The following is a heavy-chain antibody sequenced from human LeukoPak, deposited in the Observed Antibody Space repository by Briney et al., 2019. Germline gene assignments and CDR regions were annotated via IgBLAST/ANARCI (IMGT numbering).Heavy chain of an antibody. CDR2: ISGSGGTT. V-gene: IGHV3-23*01. Sequence: GGSLRLSCAASGFTFGSYAMSWVRQAPGKGLEWVSAISGSGGTTYYADSVKGRFTISRDNSKNTLYLQMNSLRAEDTAVYYCAKAGNDYGAYFFDYWGQGTLVTVSS. D-gene: IGHD4-17*01. CDR3: AKAGNDYGAYFFDY. J-gene: IGHJ4*02. CDR1: GFTFGSYA.